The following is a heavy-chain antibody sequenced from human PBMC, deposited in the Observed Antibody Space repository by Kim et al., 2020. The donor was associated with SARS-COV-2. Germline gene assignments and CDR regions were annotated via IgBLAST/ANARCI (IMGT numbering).Heavy chain of an antibody. CDR3: ARYHNQGNWFDP. V-gene: IGHV1-18*01. J-gene: IGHJ5*02. D-gene: IGHD3-10*01. Sequence: ASVKVSCKTSGYPFDSYSIGWIRQAPGQGLEWMGWISTYNGNTDFAQKFRGRLTMTKDTPATTVYIELRSLRSDDTAVYYCARYHNQGNWFDPWGQGTLV. CDR1: GYPFDSYS. CDR2: ISTYNGNT.